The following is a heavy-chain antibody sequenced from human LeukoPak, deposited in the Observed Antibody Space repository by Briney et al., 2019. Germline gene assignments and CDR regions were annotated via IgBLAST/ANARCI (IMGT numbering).Heavy chain of an antibody. CDR3: ARQGYDILTGYIDAFDI. CDR1: GGSISSYY. D-gene: IGHD3-9*01. Sequence: SETLSLTCTVSGGSISSYYWSWIRQPPGKGLEWIGYISYSGSTNYNPSLKSRVTISIDTSKNQFSLKLRSVTAADAAIYYCARQGYDILTGYIDAFDIWGQGTMVTVSS. V-gene: IGHV4-59*08. CDR2: ISYSGST. J-gene: IGHJ3*02.